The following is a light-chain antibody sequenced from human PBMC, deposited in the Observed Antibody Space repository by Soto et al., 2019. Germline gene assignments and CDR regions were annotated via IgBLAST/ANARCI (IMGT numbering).Light chain of an antibody. CDR1: QSVSSNY. Sequence: EVVLTQSPGTLSLSPGERATLSCRASQSVSSNYLAWYQQKPGQAPRLLIYGTSSRATGIPDRFSGSGSGTEFTLTISSLQSEDFAIYYCQQYEKWPPRTFGQG. CDR2: GTS. V-gene: IGKV3-20*01. CDR3: QQYEKWPPRT. J-gene: IGKJ1*01.